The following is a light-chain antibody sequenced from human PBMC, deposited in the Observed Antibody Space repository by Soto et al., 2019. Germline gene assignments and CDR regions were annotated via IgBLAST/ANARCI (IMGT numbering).Light chain of an antibody. CDR3: SSYTSSSTPLV. Sequence: QSALTQPASVSGSPGQSITISCTGTSSDVGGYNYVSWYQQHPGKAPKLMIYDVTNRPSGVSNRFSRSKSGNTASLTISGLQAEDEADYYCSSYTSSSTPLVFGGGPKLTVL. CDR1: SSDVGGYNY. V-gene: IGLV2-14*01. J-gene: IGLJ3*02. CDR2: DVT.